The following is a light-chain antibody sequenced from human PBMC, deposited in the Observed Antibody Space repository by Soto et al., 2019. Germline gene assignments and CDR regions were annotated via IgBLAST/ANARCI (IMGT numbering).Light chain of an antibody. V-gene: IGLV2-11*01. CDR2: DVT. CDR3: CSYVGTDTYS. Sequence: QSALTQPRSVSGSPGQSVTISCTGTSGDVGGYNYVSWYQQHPGKAPELMIYDVTKRPSGVPDRFSGSKSGNTASLTISGLQAEDEADYYCCSYVGTDTYSFGTGTKVTVL. J-gene: IGLJ1*01. CDR1: SGDVGGYNY.